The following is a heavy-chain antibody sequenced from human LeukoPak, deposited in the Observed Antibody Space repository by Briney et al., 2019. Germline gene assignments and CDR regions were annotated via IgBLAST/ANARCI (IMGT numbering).Heavy chain of an antibody. D-gene: IGHD6-19*01. V-gene: IGHV3-11*06. CDR2: ISSSSSYI. J-gene: IGHJ4*02. CDR1: GFTFSDYY. Sequence: GGSLRLSCAASGFTFSDYYMSWIRQAPGKGLEWVSYISSSSSYIYYAGSVKGRFTISRDNAKNSLYLQMNSLRAEDTAVYYCARVVAVAGQKGGFDYWGQGTLVTVSS. CDR3: ARVVAVAGQKGGFDY.